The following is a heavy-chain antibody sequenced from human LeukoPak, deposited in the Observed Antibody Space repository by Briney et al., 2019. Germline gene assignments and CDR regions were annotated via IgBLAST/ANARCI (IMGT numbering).Heavy chain of an antibody. CDR1: GFTFSTYA. D-gene: IGHD6-13*01. J-gene: IGHJ4*02. CDR3: AKTRAAAGPLAYFDY. Sequence: LGGSLRLSCAASGFTFSTYAMSWVRLAPGKGLQWVSAISGSGGSTYYADSVKGRFTISRDNSKSTLYLQMKSLRAEDTALYYCAKTRAAAGPLAYFDYWGQGTLVTVSS. CDR2: ISGSGGST. V-gene: IGHV3-23*01.